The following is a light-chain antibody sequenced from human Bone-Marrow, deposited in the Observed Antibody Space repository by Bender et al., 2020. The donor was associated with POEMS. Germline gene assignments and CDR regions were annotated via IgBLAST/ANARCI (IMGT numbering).Light chain of an antibody. V-gene: IGLV1-44*01. CDR3: ATWDDSLNGWV. CDR1: SSKFGSYP. CDR2: NNS. J-gene: IGLJ3*02. Sequence: QSVPTQPPSASGTPGQRVTISCSGSSSKFGSYPVNWYQQLPGAAPKLVIFNNSQRPSGVPDRFSGSNSGTSASLAISGLLSDDEADFYCATWDDSLNGWVFGGGTKLTVL.